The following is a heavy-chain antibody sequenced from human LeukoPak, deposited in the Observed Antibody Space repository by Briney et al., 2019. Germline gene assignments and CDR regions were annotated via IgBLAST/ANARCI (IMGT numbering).Heavy chain of an antibody. Sequence: PSATLSLTCAVSGYSISSGYYWGWIRQPPGKGLEWIGSIYHSGSTYYNPSLKSRVTISVDTSKNQFSLKLSSVTAADTAVYYCALGYCTNGVCSAGYFDYWGQGTLVTVSS. D-gene: IGHD2-8*01. CDR1: GYSISSGYY. CDR2: IYHSGST. CDR3: ALGYCTNGVCSAGYFDY. V-gene: IGHV4-38-2*01. J-gene: IGHJ4*02.